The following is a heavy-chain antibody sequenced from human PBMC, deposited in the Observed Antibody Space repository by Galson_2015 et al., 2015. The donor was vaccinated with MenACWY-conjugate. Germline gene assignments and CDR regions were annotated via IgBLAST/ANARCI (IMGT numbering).Heavy chain of an antibody. CDR1: GYYFTSYW. D-gene: IGHD1-26*01. CDR2: ISPGDSNT. CDR3: ARHPPGGRGMDV. V-gene: IGHV5-51*01. J-gene: IGHJ6*02. Sequence: QSGAEVKQPGESLQISCKGSGYYFTSYWIAWVRQIPGKGLAWMGLISPGDSNTRYSPSFQGQVTISADKSISTAYLQWSSLKASDTAMYYCARHPPGGRGMDVWGQGTTVTVSS.